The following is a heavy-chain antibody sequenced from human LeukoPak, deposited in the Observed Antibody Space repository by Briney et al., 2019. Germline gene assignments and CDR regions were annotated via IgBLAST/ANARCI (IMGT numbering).Heavy chain of an antibody. Sequence: GRSLRLSCAASGFTFSSYGMHCVRQAPGKGPEWVAVISNDGSKKYYADSAKGRFTISRDNSKNTLYLQMNSLRAEDTAVYYCAKEVRGVIMEGYFDYWGQGLLVTVSS. CDR3: AKEVRGVIMEGYFDY. CDR1: GFTFSSYG. CDR2: ISNDGSKK. V-gene: IGHV3-30*18. D-gene: IGHD3-10*01. J-gene: IGHJ4*02.